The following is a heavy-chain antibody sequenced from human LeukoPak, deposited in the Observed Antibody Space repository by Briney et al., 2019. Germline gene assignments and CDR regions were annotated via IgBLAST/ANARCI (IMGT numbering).Heavy chain of an antibody. Sequence: PGGSLRLSCAAPGFTFDDYGMSWVRQAPGKGLEWVSGINWNGGSTGYADSVKGRFTISRDNAKNSLYLQMNSLRAEDTALYYCAREREDYYDSSGYFSPAHYYYYMDVWGKGTTVTVSS. D-gene: IGHD3-22*01. CDR1: GFTFDDYG. V-gene: IGHV3-20*04. CDR2: INWNGGST. CDR3: AREREDYYDSSGYFSPAHYYYYMDV. J-gene: IGHJ6*03.